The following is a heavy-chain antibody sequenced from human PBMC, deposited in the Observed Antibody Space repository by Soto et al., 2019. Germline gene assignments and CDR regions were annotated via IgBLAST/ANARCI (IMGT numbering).Heavy chain of an antibody. J-gene: IGHJ4*02. D-gene: IGHD5-12*01. Sequence: SETLSLTCAVSGGSISSSNWWSWVRQPPGKGLEWIGEIYQSGSTNYKPSLKSRVTISVDKSKNQFSLKLRPATAADTAVYYCARAYSSGYSGYAMFDYCGQGTLVTVSS. V-gene: IGHV4-4*02. CDR1: GGSISSSNW. CDR3: ARAYSSGYSGYAMFDY. CDR2: IYQSGST.